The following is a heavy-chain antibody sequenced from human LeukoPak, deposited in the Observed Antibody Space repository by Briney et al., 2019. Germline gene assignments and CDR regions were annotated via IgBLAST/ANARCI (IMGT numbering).Heavy chain of an antibody. CDR3: ARVSLGYCSGGSCYFQDH. Sequence: ASVKVSCKASGYTFTNYDINWVRRATGQGLEWMGWMNPNSGNTGYAQKFQGRVTMTRSTSISTAYMELSSLTSEDTAVYYCARVSLGYCSGGSCYFQDHWGQGTLVTVSS. V-gene: IGHV1-8*01. CDR2: MNPNSGNT. CDR1: GYTFTNYD. D-gene: IGHD2-15*01. J-gene: IGHJ4*02.